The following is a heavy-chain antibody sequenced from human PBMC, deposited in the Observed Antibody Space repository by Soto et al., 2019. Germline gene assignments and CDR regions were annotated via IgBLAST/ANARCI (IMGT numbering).Heavy chain of an antibody. CDR1: GGSLSSGGYY. V-gene: IGHV4-61*08. J-gene: IGHJ4*02. D-gene: IGHD5-12*01. Sequence: XTLSLPCTVSGGSLSSGGYYWSWIRQPPGKGLEWIGYIYYSGRNNYNPSLKSRVTISVKTSKNQFSLKLSLLTAAATAVYYCARAGYDWAVDYWGQGTLGTVSS. CDR2: IYYSGRN. CDR3: ARAGYDWAVDY.